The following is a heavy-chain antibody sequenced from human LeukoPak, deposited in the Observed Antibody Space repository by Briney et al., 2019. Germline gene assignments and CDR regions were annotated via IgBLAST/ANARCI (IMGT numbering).Heavy chain of an antibody. D-gene: IGHD1-26*01. CDR3: SGSYDY. J-gene: IGHJ4*02. CDR1: GGSISSYY. V-gene: IGHV4-59*05. CDR2: IYYSGST. Sequence: PSETLSLTCTVSGGSISSYYWSWIRQPPGKGLEWIGSIYYSGSTYYNPSLKSRVTISVDTSKNQFSLKLSSVTAADTAVYYCSGSYDYWGQGTLVTVSS.